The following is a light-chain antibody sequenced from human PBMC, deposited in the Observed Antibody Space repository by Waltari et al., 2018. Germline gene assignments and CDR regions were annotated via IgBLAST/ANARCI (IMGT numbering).Light chain of an antibody. V-gene: IGLV2-14*01. Sequence: SALTQPASVSGSPGQSITISCTGTSSDIGGFNYVSWYQQHPGKAPKLMIYDVNKPPSGVSNRFSGSKAGDTAALTISGLQAEDEAVYYCSSYTSRSTSVFGTGTKVTVL. J-gene: IGLJ1*01. CDR3: SSYTSRSTSV. CDR2: DVN. CDR1: SSDIGGFNY.